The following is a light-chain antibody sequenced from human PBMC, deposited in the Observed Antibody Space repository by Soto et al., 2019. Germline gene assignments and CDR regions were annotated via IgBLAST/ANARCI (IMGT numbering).Light chain of an antibody. V-gene: IGKV1-39*01. CDR3: KQCYSTPVS. CDR1: QTVSTS. J-gene: IGKJ5*01. CDR2: AAS. Sequence: DIQMTQSPSSLSASVGDRVTITCRASQTVSTSLNWYQQKPGKAPNLLIYAASSLQSGVPPRFSGRGAGTDFTLIISRLQPEDFATYYRKQCYSTPVSVGEGTRLEIK.